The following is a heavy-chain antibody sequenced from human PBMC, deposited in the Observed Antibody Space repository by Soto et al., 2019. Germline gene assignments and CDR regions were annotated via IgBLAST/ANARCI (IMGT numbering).Heavy chain of an antibody. CDR1: GFTFSSYA. CDR3: GTTVTTVYYYGMDV. V-gene: IGHV3-23*01. CDR2: ISGSGGST. D-gene: IGHD4-17*01. Sequence: GGSLRLSCAASGFTFSSYAMSWVRQAPGKGLEWVSAISGSGGSTYYADSVKGRFTISRDNSKNTLYLQMNSLRAEDTAVYYCGTTVTTVYYYGMDVWGQGTTVTVSS. J-gene: IGHJ6*02.